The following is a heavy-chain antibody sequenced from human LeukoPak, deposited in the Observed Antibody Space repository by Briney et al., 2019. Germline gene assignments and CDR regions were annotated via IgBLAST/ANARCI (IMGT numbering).Heavy chain of an antibody. V-gene: IGHV3-21*01. CDR1: GFTFSSYS. CDR2: ISSSSSYI. D-gene: IGHD2-2*01. CDR3: ARGSVVPASTWFDP. Sequence: GGSLRLSCAASGFTFSSYSMNWVRQAPGKGLEWVSSISSSSSYIYYADSVKGRFTISRDNAKNSLYLQMNSLRAEDTAVCYCARGSVVPASTWFDPWGQGTLVTVSS. J-gene: IGHJ5*02.